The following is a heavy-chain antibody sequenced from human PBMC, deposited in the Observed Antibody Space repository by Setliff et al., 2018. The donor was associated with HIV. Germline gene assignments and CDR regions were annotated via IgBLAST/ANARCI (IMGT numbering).Heavy chain of an antibody. CDR3: ARARFSGSYYEGYFDS. CDR2: IYGGDDNT. J-gene: IGHJ4*02. Sequence: PGGSLRLSCAASGFSFSSYAMAWVRQAPGKGLEWVSIIYGGDDNTDYADSVKGRFTISRDNSKKTLYLQMKSLRGDDSAVYFCARARFSGSYYEGYFDSWGQGTRVTVSS. CDR1: GFSFSSYA. V-gene: IGHV3-23*03. D-gene: IGHD1-26*01.